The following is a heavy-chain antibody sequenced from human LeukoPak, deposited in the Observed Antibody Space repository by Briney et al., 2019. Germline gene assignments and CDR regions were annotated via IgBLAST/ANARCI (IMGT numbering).Heavy chain of an antibody. CDR2: IYYSGST. CDR1: GGSLSSGGSF. D-gene: IGHD7-27*01. CDR3: ARDSLGIWYFDL. J-gene: IGHJ2*01. Sequence: PSETLSLTCSVSGGSLSSGGSFWSWIRQRPGKGLEWIGYIYYSGSTSYNPSLKSRVTISLDTSENQFSLKLTSVTAADTAVYYCARDSLGIWYFDLWGRGTLVTVSS. V-gene: IGHV4-31*03.